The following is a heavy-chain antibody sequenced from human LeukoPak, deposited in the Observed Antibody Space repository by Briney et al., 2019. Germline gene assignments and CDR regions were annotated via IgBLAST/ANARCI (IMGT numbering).Heavy chain of an antibody. D-gene: IGHD1-26*01. CDR2: IIPIFGTA. J-gene: IGHJ6*02. V-gene: IGHV1-69*01. Sequence: GSSVKVSCKASGGTFSSYAISWVRQAPGQGLEWMGGIIPIFGTANYAQKFQGRVTITADESTSTAYMELSSLRSEDTAVYYCASLRHSGSYYRYYGMGVWGQGTTVTVSS. CDR1: GGTFSSYA. CDR3: ASLRHSGSYYRYYGMGV.